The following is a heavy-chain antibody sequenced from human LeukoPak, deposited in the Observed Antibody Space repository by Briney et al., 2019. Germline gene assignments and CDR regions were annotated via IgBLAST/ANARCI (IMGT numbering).Heavy chain of an antibody. CDR2: ITTNSGDT. CDR3: ARGGAYYYGSGSYYNPPYFFDY. Sequence: ASVKVSSKASRYTFTGYYIHWVRQAPGQGLEWMVWITTNSGDTNYAQKFQGRVTMTRDTSISTAYMELSRLRSDDTAVYYCARGGAYYYGSGSYYNPPYFFDYWGQGTLVTVSS. V-gene: IGHV1-2*02. CDR1: RYTFTGYY. J-gene: IGHJ4*02. D-gene: IGHD3-10*01.